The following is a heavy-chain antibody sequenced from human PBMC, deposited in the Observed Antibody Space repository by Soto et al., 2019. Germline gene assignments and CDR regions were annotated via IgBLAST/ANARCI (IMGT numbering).Heavy chain of an antibody. D-gene: IGHD3-22*01. Sequence: QVQLVQSGAEVKKPGSSVKVSCKASGDTFSSYAISWVRQAPGQGLEWMGGIIPIFGTANYAQKFQGRVTINADESTSTAYMELSSLRSEDTAVDYCARDGSGYRSRASPMDVWGQGTTVTVSS. J-gene: IGHJ6*02. CDR3: ARDGSGYRSRASPMDV. CDR1: GDTFSSYA. CDR2: IIPIFGTA. V-gene: IGHV1-69*01.